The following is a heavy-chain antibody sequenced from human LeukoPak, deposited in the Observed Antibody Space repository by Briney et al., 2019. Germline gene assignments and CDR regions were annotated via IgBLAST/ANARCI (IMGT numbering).Heavy chain of an antibody. CDR1: GGSFSGYY. D-gene: IGHD3-3*01. Sequence: SETLSLTCAVYGGSFSGYYWSWIRQPPGKGLEWIGEINHSGSTNYNPSLKSRVAVSVDTSKNQFSLKLSSVTAADTAVYYCARAGYDFWSGYRGLYNWFDPWGQGTLVTVSS. J-gene: IGHJ5*02. CDR2: INHSGST. CDR3: ARAGYDFWSGYRGLYNWFDP. V-gene: IGHV4-34*01.